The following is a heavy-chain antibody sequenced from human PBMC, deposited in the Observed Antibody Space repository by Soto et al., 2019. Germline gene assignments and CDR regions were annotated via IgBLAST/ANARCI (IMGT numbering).Heavy chain of an antibody. D-gene: IGHD1-26*01. CDR1: GFTFSSYA. V-gene: IGHV3-30*04. CDR2: ISYDGSNK. CDR3: ARELIVGATYSYYYGMDV. J-gene: IGHJ6*02. Sequence: GGSLRLSCAASGFTFSSYAMHWVRQAPGKGLEWVAVISYDGSNKYYADSVKGRFTISRDNSKNTLYLQMNSLRAEDTAVYYCARELIVGATYSYYYGMDVWGQGTTVTVSS.